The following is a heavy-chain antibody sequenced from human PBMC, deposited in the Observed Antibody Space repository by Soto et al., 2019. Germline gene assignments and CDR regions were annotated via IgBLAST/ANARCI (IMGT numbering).Heavy chain of an antibody. V-gene: IGHV3-11*01. J-gene: IGHJ4*02. CDR2: ITSSATAK. CDR3: ARVRGDSSGSYYFDY. D-gene: IGHD3-22*01. CDR1: GFSLTDYY. Sequence: GGSLRLSCAVSGFSLTDYYMTWIRQAPGKGLEWVSHITSSATAKHYADSVKGRFTISKDNAENSLYLQMNSLRAEDTAMYYCARVRGDSSGSYYFDYWGQGTLVTVSS.